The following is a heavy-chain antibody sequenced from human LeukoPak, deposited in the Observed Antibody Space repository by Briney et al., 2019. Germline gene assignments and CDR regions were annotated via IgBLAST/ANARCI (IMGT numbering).Heavy chain of an antibody. D-gene: IGHD3-22*01. CDR3: AKGLERAYSSGYYY. Sequence: GGSLRLSCAASGFTFSRYGMHWVRQAPGKGLEWVAFIQSDGTNKYYADSVKGRFTISRDNSKNTLYLQMNSLRAEDTAVYYCAKGLERAYSSGYYYWGQGTLVTVSS. V-gene: IGHV3-30*02. J-gene: IGHJ4*02. CDR1: GFTFSRYG. CDR2: IQSDGTNK.